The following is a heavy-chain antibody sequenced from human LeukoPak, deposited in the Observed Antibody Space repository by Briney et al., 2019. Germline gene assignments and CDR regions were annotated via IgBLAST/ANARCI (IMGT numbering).Heavy chain of an antibody. CDR1: VGTFSSYA. D-gene: IGHD4-23*01. J-gene: IGHJ4*02. CDR3: AREVVTPVGPIYYFDY. CDR2: IIPIFGTA. V-gene: IGHV1-69*13. Sequence: SVKVSCKASVGTFSSYAISWVRQAPGQGLEWMGGIIPIFGTANYAQKFQGRVTITADESTSTAYMELSSLRSEDTAVYYCAREVVTPVGPIYYFDYGGQGTLVTVSS.